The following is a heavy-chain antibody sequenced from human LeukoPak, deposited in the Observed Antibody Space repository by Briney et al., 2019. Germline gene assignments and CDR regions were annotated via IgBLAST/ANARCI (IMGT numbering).Heavy chain of an antibody. CDR2: IIPIFGTA. CDR1: GGTFSSYA. V-gene: IGHV1-69*05. J-gene: IGHJ3*02. D-gene: IGHD4-17*01. Sequence: SVKVSCKASGGTFSSYAISWVRQAPGQGLEWMGGIIPIFGTANYAQKFQGRVTITTDESTSTAYMELSSLRSEDTAVYYCARDYGDYVDRADAPWSAFDIWGQGTMVTVSS. CDR3: ARDYGDYVDRADAPWSAFDI.